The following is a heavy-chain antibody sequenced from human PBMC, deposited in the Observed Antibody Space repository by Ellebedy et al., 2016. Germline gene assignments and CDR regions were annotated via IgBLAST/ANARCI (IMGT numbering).Heavy chain of an antibody. CDR2: IKTDGSFT. J-gene: IGHJ4*02. Sequence: GGSLRLXXAASGFTFSSYWMHWVRQAPGKGLVWVSRIKTDGSFTNYADSVKGRFTISRDNAKNSLYLQMNSLRAEDTAVYYCARNGGSLDYWGQGTLVIVSS. CDR1: GFTFSSYW. CDR3: ARNGGSLDY. D-gene: IGHD2-8*01. V-gene: IGHV3-74*01.